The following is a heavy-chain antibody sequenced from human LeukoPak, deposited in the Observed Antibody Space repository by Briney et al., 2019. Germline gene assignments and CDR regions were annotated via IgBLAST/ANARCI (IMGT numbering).Heavy chain of an antibody. V-gene: IGHV4-30-2*01. CDR3: ARDRLGGSGSYYDY. J-gene: IGHJ4*02. Sequence: SETLSLTCTVSGGSISSGGYSWSWIRQPPGKGLEWIGYIYHSGSTYYNPSLKSRVTISVDRSKNQFSLKLSSVTAADTAVYYCARDRLGGSGSYYDYWGQGTLVTVSS. D-gene: IGHD3-10*01. CDR2: IYHSGST. CDR1: GGSISSGGYS.